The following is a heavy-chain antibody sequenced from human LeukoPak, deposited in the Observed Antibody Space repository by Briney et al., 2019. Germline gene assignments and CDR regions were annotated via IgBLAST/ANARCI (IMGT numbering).Heavy chain of an antibody. D-gene: IGHD5-18*01. CDR2: INPTTGGT. CDR3: ARVQREYNYGNPSPFDY. CDR1: GYTFTDYY. Sequence: ASVKVSFKASGYTFTDYYMHWVRQAPGQGLEWMGWINPTTGGTSYAQKFQGRVTMTRDTSINTVYMEVRRLRSDDTAVYYCARVQREYNYGNPSPFDYWGQGTLVTISS. J-gene: IGHJ4*02. V-gene: IGHV1-2*02.